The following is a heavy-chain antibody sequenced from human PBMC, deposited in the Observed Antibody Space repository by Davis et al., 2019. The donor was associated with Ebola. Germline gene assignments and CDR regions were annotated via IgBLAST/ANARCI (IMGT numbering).Heavy chain of an antibody. CDR2: IKQDGSEK. CDR3: ARGGGWGYSYGKTDYYFYGLDV. D-gene: IGHD5-18*01. CDR1: GFSVSTTY. J-gene: IGHJ6*02. Sequence: GGSLRLSCVASGFSVSTTYMTWVRQAPGKGLEWVANIKQDGSEKYYVDSVKGRFTISRDNAKNSLYLQMNSLRAEDTAVYYCARGGGWGYSYGKTDYYFYGLDVWGQGTTVTVSS. V-gene: IGHV3-7*03.